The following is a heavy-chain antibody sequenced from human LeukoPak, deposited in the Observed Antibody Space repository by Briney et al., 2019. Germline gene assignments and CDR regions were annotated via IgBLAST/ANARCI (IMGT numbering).Heavy chain of an antibody. CDR3: ARDPTIFGVVIPHFDY. CDR2: ISSSSSTI. D-gene: IGHD3-3*01. Sequence: GGSLRLSCAASGFTFSSYSMNWVRQAPGKGLEWVSYISSSSSTIYYADSVKGRFTISRDDAKNSLYLQMNSLRAEDTAVYYCARDPTIFGVVIPHFDYWGQGTLVTVSS. J-gene: IGHJ4*02. CDR1: GFTFSSYS. V-gene: IGHV3-48*01.